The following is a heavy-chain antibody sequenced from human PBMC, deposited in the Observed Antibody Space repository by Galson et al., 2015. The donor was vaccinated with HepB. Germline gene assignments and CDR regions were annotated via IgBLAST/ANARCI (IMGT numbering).Heavy chain of an antibody. CDR1: GYTFTSYG. D-gene: IGHD2-15*01. Sequence: SVKVSCKASGYTFTSYGISWVRQAPGQGLEWMGWISAYNGNTNYAQKLQGRVAMTTDTSTSTAYMELRSLRSDDTAVYYCARRLVDYYYGMDVWGQGTTVTVSS. J-gene: IGHJ6*02. V-gene: IGHV1-18*04. CDR3: ARRLVDYYYGMDV. CDR2: ISAYNGNT.